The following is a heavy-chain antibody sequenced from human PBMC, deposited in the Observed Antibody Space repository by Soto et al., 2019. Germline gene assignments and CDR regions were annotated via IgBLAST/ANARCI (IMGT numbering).Heavy chain of an antibody. Sequence: GGSLRLSCAASGFTFSSYSMNWVRQAPGKGMEWVSSISSSSSYIYYADSVKGRFTISRDNAKNSMYLQMNSLRAEDTPVYYCSRDHFPRWNYGMDVWGQGTTVTVSS. D-gene: IGHD2-15*01. J-gene: IGHJ6*02. CDR1: GFTFSSYS. CDR3: SRDHFPRWNYGMDV. V-gene: IGHV3-21*01. CDR2: ISSSSSYI.